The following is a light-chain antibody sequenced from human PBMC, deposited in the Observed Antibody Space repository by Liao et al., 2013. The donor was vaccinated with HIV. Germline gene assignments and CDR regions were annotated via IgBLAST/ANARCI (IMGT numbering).Light chain of an antibody. V-gene: IGLV3-1*01. CDR3: QTWHISTLI. Sequence: SYEVTQPPSVSVSPGQTATITCAGDKLGNRYTCWYQQKPGQSPLLLIYQDSYRPSGIPERFSGSNSGNTATLTISGTQPLDEADYYCQTWHISTLILGGGTKLTVL. CDR2: QDS. J-gene: IGLJ2*01. CDR1: KLGNRY.